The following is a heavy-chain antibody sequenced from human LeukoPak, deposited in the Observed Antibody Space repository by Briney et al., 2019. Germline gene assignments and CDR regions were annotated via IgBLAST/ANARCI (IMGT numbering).Heavy chain of an antibody. CDR1: AFTFSRYS. V-gene: IGHV3-48*01. CDR2: ISSSSSTI. Sequence: GGSLRLSCAASAFTFSRYSMNWVRQAPGKGLEWVSYISSSSSTIYYADSVKGRFTISRDNAKNSLYLQMNSLRAEDTAVYYCARDKSGYSGYDRYYYYYYYMDVWGKGTTVTVSS. J-gene: IGHJ6*03. D-gene: IGHD5-12*01. CDR3: ARDKSGYSGYDRYYYYYYYMDV.